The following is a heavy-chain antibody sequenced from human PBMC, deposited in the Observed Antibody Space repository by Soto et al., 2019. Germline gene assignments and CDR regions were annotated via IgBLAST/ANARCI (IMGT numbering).Heavy chain of an antibody. CDR3: ARASPRAAPQYYFDY. D-gene: IGHD6-6*01. V-gene: IGHV3-11*01. CDR1: GFTFSDYY. Sequence: GGSLRLSCAASGFTFSDYYMSWIRQAPGKGLEWVSYISSSGSTIYYADSVKGRFTISRDNAKNSLYLQMNSLRAEDTAVYYCARASPRAAPQYYFDYWGQGTLVTVSS. J-gene: IGHJ4*02. CDR2: ISSSGSTI.